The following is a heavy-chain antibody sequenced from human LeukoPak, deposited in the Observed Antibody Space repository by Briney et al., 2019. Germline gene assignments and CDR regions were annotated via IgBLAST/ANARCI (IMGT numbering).Heavy chain of an antibody. CDR3: SASAPTVDAHF. D-gene: IGHD1-14*01. J-gene: IGHJ2*01. CDR1: GFTFSSYD. Sequence: GGSLRLSCAASGFTFSSYDMDWVRQAPGKGLEWVSYISSGGSTIYYADSVKGRFTISRDNAKNSLFLLMNSLRAGDTAVYYWSASAPTVDAHF. V-gene: IGHV3-48*03. CDR2: ISSGGSTI.